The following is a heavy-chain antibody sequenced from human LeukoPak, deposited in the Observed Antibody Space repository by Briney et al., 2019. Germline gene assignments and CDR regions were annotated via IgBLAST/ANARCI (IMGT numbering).Heavy chain of an antibody. V-gene: IGHV1-69*13. CDR1: GGTFSSYA. CDR2: IIPIFGTA. J-gene: IGHJ5*02. D-gene: IGHD4-17*01. Sequence: ASVKVSCKASGGTFSSYAISWVRQAPGQGLEWMGGIIPIFGTANYAQKFQGRVTITADESTSTAYMELSSLRSEDTAVYYCVVHYGDCVGNWFDPWGQGTLVTVSS. CDR3: VVHYGDCVGNWFDP.